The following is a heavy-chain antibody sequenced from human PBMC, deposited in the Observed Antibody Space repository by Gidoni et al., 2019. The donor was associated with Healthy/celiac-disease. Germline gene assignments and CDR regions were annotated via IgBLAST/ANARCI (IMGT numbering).Heavy chain of an antibody. CDR1: GFSLSTSGMC. CDR3: ARIRITMVQGVRYDYYFDY. D-gene: IGHD3-10*01. J-gene: IGHJ4*02. Sequence: QVTLRESGPALVKPTQTLTLTCTFSGFSLSTSGMCVSWIRQPPGKALEWLALIDWDDDKYYSTSLKTRLTISKDTSKNQVFLTMTNMDPVDTATYYCARIRITMVQGVRYDYYFDYWGQGTLVTVSS. CDR2: IDWDDDK. V-gene: IGHV2-70*01.